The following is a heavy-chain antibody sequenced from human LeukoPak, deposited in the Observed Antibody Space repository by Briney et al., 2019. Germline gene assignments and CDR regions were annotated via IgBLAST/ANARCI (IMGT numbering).Heavy chain of an antibody. J-gene: IGHJ6*03. V-gene: IGHV3-11*04. CDR2: ISSSGSTI. D-gene: IGHD3-10*01. CDR3: ARDHITMVRGVTSFYYYYYMDV. Sequence: GGSLGLSCAASGFTFSDYYMSWIRQAPGKGLEWVSYISSSGSTIYYADSVKGRFTISRDNAKNTLYLQMNSLRAEDTAVYYCARDHITMVRGVTSFYYYYYMDVWGKGTTVTVSS. CDR1: GFTFSDYY.